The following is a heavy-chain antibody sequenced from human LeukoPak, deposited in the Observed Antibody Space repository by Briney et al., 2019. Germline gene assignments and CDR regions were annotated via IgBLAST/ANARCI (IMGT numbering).Heavy chain of an antibody. V-gene: IGHV4-30-4*01. Sequence: SETLSLTCTVSGGSISSGDYYWSWIRQPPGKGLEWIGYIYYSGSTYYNPSLKSRVTISVDTSKNRFSLKLSSVTAADTVVYYCARAWFGELSNWFDPWGQGTLVTVSS. CDR3: ARAWFGELSNWFDP. CDR1: GGSISSGDYY. J-gene: IGHJ5*02. CDR2: IYYSGST. D-gene: IGHD3-10*01.